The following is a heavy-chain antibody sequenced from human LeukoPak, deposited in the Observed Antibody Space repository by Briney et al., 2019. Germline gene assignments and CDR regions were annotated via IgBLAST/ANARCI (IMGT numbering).Heavy chain of an antibody. D-gene: IGHD6-6*01. CDR2: ISISSSTI. Sequence: PGGSLRLSCAASGFTFSSYSMNWVRQAPGKGLEWVSYISISSSTIYYADSVKGRFTISRDDAKNSLYLQMNSLRDEDTAVYYCARGKVSRGSSSAGFDPWGQGTLVTVSS. V-gene: IGHV3-48*02. J-gene: IGHJ5*02. CDR3: ARGKVSRGSSSAGFDP. CDR1: GFTFSSYS.